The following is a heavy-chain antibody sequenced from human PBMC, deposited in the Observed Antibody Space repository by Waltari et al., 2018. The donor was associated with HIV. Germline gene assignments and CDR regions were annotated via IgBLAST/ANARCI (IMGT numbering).Heavy chain of an antibody. CDR1: GYSLTELS. V-gene: IGHV1-24*01. CDR3: GTISKYKYDSGGFYFHS. CDR2: VDPEDGTT. Sequence: QVQLVQSGAEVKKPGASVKVSCKVSGYSLTELSLHWVRQAPGKGLEWMGGVDPEDGTTIYAQKLAGRVTMTEDTSTDTAYMELSSLRSEDTAVYYCGTISKYKYDSGGFYFHSWGQGTLVTV. J-gene: IGHJ4*02. D-gene: IGHD3-22*01.